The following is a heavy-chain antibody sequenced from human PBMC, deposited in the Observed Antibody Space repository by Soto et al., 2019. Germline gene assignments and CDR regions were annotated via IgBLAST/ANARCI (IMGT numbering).Heavy chain of an antibody. CDR3: TTALIITIFGVVIPPDYYGMDV. CDR1: GFTFSNAW. D-gene: IGHD3-3*01. V-gene: IGHV3-15*01. J-gene: IGHJ6*02. Sequence: KAGGSLRLSCAASGFTFSNAWMSWVRQAPGKGLEWVGRIKSKTDGGTTDYAAPVKGRFTISRDDSKNTLYLQMNSLKTEDTAVYYCTTALIITIFGVVIPPDYYGMDVWGQGTTVTVSS. CDR2: IKSKTDGGTT.